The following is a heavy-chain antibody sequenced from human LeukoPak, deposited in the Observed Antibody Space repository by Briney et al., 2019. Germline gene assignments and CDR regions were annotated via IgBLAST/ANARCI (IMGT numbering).Heavy chain of an antibody. V-gene: IGHV3-11*03. CDR3: AAGTAADF. CDR1: GLPFSDYY. J-gene: IGHJ4*02. D-gene: IGHD6-13*01. Sequence: GGSLRLSCVVSGLPFSDYYMNWIRKAPGKGLEWISYISSSSSYTDYADSVKGRFTISRDNAKSALYLQMHSLRPEDTAVYYCAAGTAADFWGQGTLVTVSS. CDR2: ISSSSSYT.